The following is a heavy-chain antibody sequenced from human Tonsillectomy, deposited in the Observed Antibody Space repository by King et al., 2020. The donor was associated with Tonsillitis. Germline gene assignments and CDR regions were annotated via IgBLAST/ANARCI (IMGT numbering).Heavy chain of an antibody. D-gene: IGHD6-6*01. CDR2: ILYDGSNE. Sequence: VQLVESGAGVVQPGRSLRLSCAASGFTFSSYGMHWVRQASGKGLEWVAVILYDGSNEYYADSVKGRFTISRDNSKNTLYVQMNSLRAEDTAVYYCAKDSSSSQYYLDDWGQGTLVTVSA. V-gene: IGHV3-30*18. J-gene: IGHJ4*02. CDR3: AKDSSSSQYYLDD. CDR1: GFTFSSYG.